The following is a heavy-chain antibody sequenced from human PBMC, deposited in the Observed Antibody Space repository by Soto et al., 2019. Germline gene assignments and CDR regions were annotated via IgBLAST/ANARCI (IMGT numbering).Heavy chain of an antibody. Sequence: PGESLTISFRSSGYSFTRYWIRWVRQAPGEGLDWVSAISATGTTYYADFVRGHVTISRDNFKNTLYLQMNSLRVEDTAVYFCAKAAGGTFDNGVDVWGQGTTVTVSS. CDR3: AKAAGGTFDNGVDV. CDR2: ISATGTT. CDR1: GYSFTRYW. J-gene: IGHJ6*02. V-gene: IGHV3-23*01. D-gene: IGHD3-16*01.